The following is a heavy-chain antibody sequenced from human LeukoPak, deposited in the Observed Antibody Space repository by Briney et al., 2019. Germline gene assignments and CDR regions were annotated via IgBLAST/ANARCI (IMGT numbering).Heavy chain of an antibody. CDR3: ARDRYRRYFDS. Sequence: GGSLRLSCAASGFSFSSYEMNWVRQAPGKGLEWVSYISGSGSSIYYADSVKGRFTISRDNAKNSLYLQMNSLRAEDTAVYYCARDRYRRYFDSWGQGTLVTVSS. CDR1: GFSFSSYE. V-gene: IGHV3-48*03. CDR2: ISGSGSSI. D-gene: IGHD1-14*01. J-gene: IGHJ4*02.